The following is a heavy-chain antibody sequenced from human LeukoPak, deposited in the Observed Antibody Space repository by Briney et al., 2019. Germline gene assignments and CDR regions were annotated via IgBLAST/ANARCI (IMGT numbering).Heavy chain of an antibody. D-gene: IGHD4-17*01. CDR1: GYTFTGYY. Sequence: VKVSCKASGYTFTGYYMHWVRQAPGQGLEWMGWINPNSGGTNYAQKFQGRVTMTRDTSISTAYMELSRLRSDDTAVYYCARDDVTTGGAIDYWGQGTLVTVSS. CDR3: ARDDVTTGGAIDY. V-gene: IGHV1-2*02. J-gene: IGHJ4*02. CDR2: INPNSGGT.